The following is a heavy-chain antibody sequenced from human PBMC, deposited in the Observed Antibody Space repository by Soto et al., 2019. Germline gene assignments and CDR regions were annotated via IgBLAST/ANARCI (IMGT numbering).Heavy chain of an antibody. D-gene: IGHD3-10*01. CDR2: ISSSSGTI. CDR1: GFTFSSYS. V-gene: IGHV3-48*01. CDR3: ARANYYGSPGDFDY. Sequence: EVQLVESGGGLVQPGGSLRLSCAASGFTFSSYSMNWVRQAPGKGLEWVSYISSSSGTIYYADSVKGRFTISRDNAKNSLYLQMNILRAEETAVYYCARANYYGSPGDFDYWGQGTLVTVSS. J-gene: IGHJ4*02.